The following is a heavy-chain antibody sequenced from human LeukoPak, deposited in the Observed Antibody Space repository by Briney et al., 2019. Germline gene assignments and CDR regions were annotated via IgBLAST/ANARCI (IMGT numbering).Heavy chain of an antibody. Sequence: ASVKVSCKASGYNFTNYAITWVRQAPGQGLEWMGWISTYNGNTNYAQKLQGRVTMTTDTSTSTAYMELRSLRSDDTAVYYCARDSSGWNWFDPWGQGTLVTVSS. D-gene: IGHD6-19*01. CDR2: ISTYNGNT. CDR3: ARDSSGWNWFDP. CDR1: GYNFTNYA. J-gene: IGHJ5*02. V-gene: IGHV1-18*01.